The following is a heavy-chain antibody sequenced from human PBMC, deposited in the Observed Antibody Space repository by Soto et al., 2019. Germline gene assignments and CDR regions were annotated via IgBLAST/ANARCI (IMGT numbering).Heavy chain of an antibody. CDR2: IYYRGTT. CDR3: ARVRGGGPFDD. D-gene: IGHD1-26*01. CDR1: GGSISSGGYY. Sequence: QVQLQESGPGLVKPSQTLSLTCTVSGGSISSGGYYWSWIRQHPGKGLEWLGYIYYRGTTYSNPSLKSRVTSSVDTSKNQFSLKLSSVAAADTAVDYCARVRGGGPFDDWGEGTLITVSS. V-gene: IGHV4-31*03. J-gene: IGHJ4*02.